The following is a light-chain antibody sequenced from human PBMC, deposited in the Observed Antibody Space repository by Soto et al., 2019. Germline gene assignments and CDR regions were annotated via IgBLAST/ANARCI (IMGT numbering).Light chain of an antibody. Sequence: DIQMTQSPSSLSASVGDRVTITCQASQNINNYLNWYQQKPGRAPKLPIYDASNLHSEVPLRFSGSGSGTDFTLTISSLHPEDFATYYCQQSYSRPHAFGQGTKVDI. CDR3: QQSYSRPHA. CDR1: QNINNY. V-gene: IGKV1-39*01. J-gene: IGKJ1*01. CDR2: DAS.